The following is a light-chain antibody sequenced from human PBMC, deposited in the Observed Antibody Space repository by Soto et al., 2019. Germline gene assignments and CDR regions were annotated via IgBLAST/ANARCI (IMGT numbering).Light chain of an antibody. CDR1: QGVSFSY. Sequence: DIVLTQSPGTLSLSPGDRATLSCRASQGVSFSYLSWYQQKPGQAPRLLIFGASTRATGVPDRFSCSGSGTDVTLTISRLEPEDSAIYYCHHSGRPPYIFGPGTKVEIK. J-gene: IGKJ3*01. V-gene: IGKV3-20*01. CDR2: GAS. CDR3: HHSGRPPYI.